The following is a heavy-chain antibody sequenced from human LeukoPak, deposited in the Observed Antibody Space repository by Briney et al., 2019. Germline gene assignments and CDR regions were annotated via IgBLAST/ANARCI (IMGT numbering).Heavy chain of an antibody. CDR3: ARDPGYGVVVDDY. J-gene: IGHJ4*02. CDR2: ISTYNGNT. V-gene: IGHV1-18*01. CDR1: GYTFTSYG. D-gene: IGHD3-3*01. Sequence: ASVKVSCKASGYTFTSYGISWVRQAPGQGLEWMGWISTYNGNTNYAQKLHGRVTMTTDTSTGTAYMDLRSLRSDDTAVYYCARDPGYGVVVDDYWGQGTLVTVSS.